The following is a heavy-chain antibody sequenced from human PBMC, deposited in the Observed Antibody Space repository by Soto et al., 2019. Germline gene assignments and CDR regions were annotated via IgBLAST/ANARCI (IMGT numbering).Heavy chain of an antibody. D-gene: IGHD1-1*01. V-gene: IGHV3-7*01. Sequence: GGSLRLSCAASGFTFSSYWMSRVRQAPGKGLEWVANIKQDGSEKYYVDSVKDRFTISRDNAKNSLYLQMNSLRAEDTAVYYCARAKKHWISVSWFDPWGQGTLVTVSS. CDR3: ARAKKHWISVSWFDP. CDR2: IKQDGSEK. CDR1: GFTFSSYW. J-gene: IGHJ5*02.